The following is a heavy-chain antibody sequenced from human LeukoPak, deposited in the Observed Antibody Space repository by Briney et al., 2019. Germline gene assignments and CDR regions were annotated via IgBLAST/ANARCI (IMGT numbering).Heavy chain of an antibody. CDR2: INHSGST. CDR1: GGSFSGYY. J-gene: IGHJ4*02. CDR3: ARGRQRGYSYGMTSFDY. V-gene: IGHV4-34*01. D-gene: IGHD5-18*01. Sequence: SETLSLTCAVYGGSFSGYYWSWIRQPPGKGLEWLGEINHSGSTNYNPSLKSRVTISVDTCKNQISLKLSSVTAADTAVYYCARGRQRGYSYGMTSFDYWGQGTLVTVSS.